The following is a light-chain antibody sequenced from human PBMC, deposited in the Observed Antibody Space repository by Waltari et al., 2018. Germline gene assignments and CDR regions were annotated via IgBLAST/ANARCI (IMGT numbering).Light chain of an antibody. CDR2: VDYDGTH. V-gene: IGLV4-69*01. Sequence: QVVLTQSPSASASLGASVKLTCTLSSGDGYYDIACHQQKPETGPRYLMKVDYDGTHSRGDGIPDRFSGSKSGAERYLTISSLQSEDEADYYCQTWATGIVLFGAGTKLTVL. J-gene: IGLJ2*01. CDR3: QTWATGIVL. CDR1: SGDGYYD.